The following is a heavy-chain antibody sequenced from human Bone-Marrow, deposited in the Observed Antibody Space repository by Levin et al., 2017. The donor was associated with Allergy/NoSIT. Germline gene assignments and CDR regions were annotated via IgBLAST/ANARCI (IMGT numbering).Heavy chain of an antibody. CDR3: ARGRVSAFDY. CDR1: GDSLSTNRVA. D-gene: IGHD2-2*01. Sequence: PSQTLSLTCAISGDSLSTNRVAWNWIRQSPSRGLEWLGRTYYRSRWSNDYAVSVKSRITINPDTSKNQFSLLLNSVTPEDTAVYYCARGRVSAFDYWGQGTLVTVSS. J-gene: IGHJ4*02. V-gene: IGHV6-1*01. CDR2: TYYRSRWSN.